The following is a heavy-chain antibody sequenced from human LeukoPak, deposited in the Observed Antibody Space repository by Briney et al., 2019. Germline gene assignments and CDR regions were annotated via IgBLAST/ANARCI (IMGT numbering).Heavy chain of an antibody. J-gene: IGHJ4*02. CDR3: AKDLTYYDGSGSFDY. V-gene: IGHV3-9*01. CDR2: ISWNSGSI. CDR1: GFTFDDYA. D-gene: IGHD3-22*01. Sequence: GRSLRLSCAASGFTFDDYAMHWVRQAPGKGLEWVSGISWNSGSIGYADSVKGRFTISRDNAKNSLYLQMNSLRAEDTALYYCAKDLTYYDGSGSFDYWVQGTLVTVSS.